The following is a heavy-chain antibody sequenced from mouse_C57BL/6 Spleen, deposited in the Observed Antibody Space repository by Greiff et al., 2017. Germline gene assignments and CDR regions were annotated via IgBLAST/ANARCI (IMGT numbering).Heavy chain of an antibody. Sequence: VQLQQPGAELVRPGSSVKLSCKASGYTFTSYWMHWVKQRPIQGLEWIGNIDPSDSETHYNQKFKDKATLTVDKSYSTAYMQLSSLTSEDSAVYYCARGIYYGNSYAMDYWGQGTSVTVSS. CDR2: IDPSDSET. CDR1: GYTFTSYW. J-gene: IGHJ4*01. V-gene: IGHV1-52*01. D-gene: IGHD2-1*01. CDR3: ARGIYYGNSYAMDY.